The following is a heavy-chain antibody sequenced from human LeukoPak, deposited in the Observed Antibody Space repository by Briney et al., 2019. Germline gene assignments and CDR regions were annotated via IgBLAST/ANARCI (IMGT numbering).Heavy chain of an antibody. CDR3: VRRGDASCDWGDHDY. D-gene: IGHD7-27*01. J-gene: IGHJ4*02. CDR1: GFTFNRNA. V-gene: IGHV3-23*01. CDR2: IGGSGDKT. Sequence: GGSLRLSCAASGFTFNRNAFSWVRQAPGKGLEWVSTIGGSGDKTFYADSIKGRFTISRDNSKNMLHLQMSSLTGEDTALYYCVRRGDASCDWGDHDYWGQGALVTVSS.